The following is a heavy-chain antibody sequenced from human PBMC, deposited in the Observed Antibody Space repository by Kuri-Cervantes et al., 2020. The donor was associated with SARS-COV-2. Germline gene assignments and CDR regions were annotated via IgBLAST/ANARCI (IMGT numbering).Heavy chain of an antibody. Sequence: GGSLRLSCIASGFTFNIHGMTWVRQAPGKGLEWVAGISNDGGSSYYADSVKGRFTISRSNAKNMLYLEISSPRPEDTAVYYCARFGQARYGGYVVDVWGKGTMVTVSS. D-gene: IGHD5-12*01. CDR3: ARFGQARYGGYVVDV. CDR2: ISNDGGSS. V-gene: IGHV3-23*01. CDR1: GFTFNIHG. J-gene: IGHJ6*04.